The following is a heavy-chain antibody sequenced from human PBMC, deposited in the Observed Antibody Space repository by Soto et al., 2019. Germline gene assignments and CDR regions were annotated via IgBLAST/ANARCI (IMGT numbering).Heavy chain of an antibody. CDR3: ARVAFTVTPIYYYYYYMDV. V-gene: IGHV4-34*01. CDR1: GGSFSGYY. D-gene: IGHD4-17*01. J-gene: IGHJ6*03. Sequence: SETLSLTCAVYGGSFSGYYWSWIRQPPGKGLEWIGEINHSGSTNYNPSLKSRVTISVDTSKNQFSLKLSSVTAADTAVYYCARVAFTVTPIYYYYYYMDVWGKGTTVTVSS. CDR2: INHSGST.